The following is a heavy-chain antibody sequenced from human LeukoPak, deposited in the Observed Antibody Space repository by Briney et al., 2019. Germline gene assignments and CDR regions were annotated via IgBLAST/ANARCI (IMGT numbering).Heavy chain of an antibody. Sequence: GGSLRLSCAASGFTFSSHAMSWVRQAPGEGLEWVSAVSGSGDNTHYADSVKGRFTISRDNSKNTLYLHMSSLRAEDTAVHYCACTAYYYYYLDVWGKGTTVTVSS. J-gene: IGHJ6*03. D-gene: IGHD5-18*01. CDR3: ACTAYYYYYLDV. V-gene: IGHV3-23*01. CDR1: GFTFSSHA. CDR2: VSGSGDNT.